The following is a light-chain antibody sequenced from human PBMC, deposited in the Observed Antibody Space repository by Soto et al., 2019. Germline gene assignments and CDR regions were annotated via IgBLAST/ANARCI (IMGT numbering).Light chain of an antibody. V-gene: IGKV3-15*01. Sequence: EVVLTQSPATLSVSPGEGATLSCKASQSVDSRLAWYQQKPGQAPRLLIEGASTRGTDIPARFSGSGSGTEFTLTITSLQYEDFAVYYWQQYSKWPLAFGGGTRVEIK. CDR2: GAS. CDR3: QQYSKWPLA. CDR1: QSVDSR. J-gene: IGKJ4*01.